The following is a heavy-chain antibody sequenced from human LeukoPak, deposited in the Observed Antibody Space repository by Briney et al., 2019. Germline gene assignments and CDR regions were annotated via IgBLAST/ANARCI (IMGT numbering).Heavy chain of an antibody. CDR2: IYYSGST. CDR1: GGSISSYY. CDR3: ARRLPAAMSRVMDV. J-gene: IGHJ6*03. Sequence: SETLSLTCTVSGGSISSYYWSWIRQPPGKGLEWIGYIYYSGSTNYNPSLKSRVTISVDTSKNQFSLKLSSVTAADTAVYYCARRLPAAMSRVMDVWGKGTTVTVSS. V-gene: IGHV4-59*01. D-gene: IGHD2-2*01.